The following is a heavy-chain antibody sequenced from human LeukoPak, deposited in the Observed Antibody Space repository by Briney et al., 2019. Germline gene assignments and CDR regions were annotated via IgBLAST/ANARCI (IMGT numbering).Heavy chain of an antibody. CDR1: GFTFSNCA. CDR2: MSGSGDKT. V-gene: IGHV3-23*01. D-gene: IGHD1-14*01. CDR3: AKTYPTEEIDY. Sequence: GGSLRLSCAASGFTFSNCAMSWVRQAPGEGLEWISAMSGSGDKTHYADSVKGRFTISRDNSKDTLYLQMNSLTAEDTAVYYCAKTYPTEEIDYWGQGTLVTVSS. J-gene: IGHJ4*02.